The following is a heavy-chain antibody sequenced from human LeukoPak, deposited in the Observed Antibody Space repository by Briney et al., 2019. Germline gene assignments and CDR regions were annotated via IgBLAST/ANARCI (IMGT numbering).Heavy chain of an antibody. D-gene: IGHD5-18*01. J-gene: IGHJ4*02. V-gene: IGHV7-4-1*02. Sequence: ASVKVSCKASGYTFTGYYMHWVRQAPGQGLEWMGWINTNTGNPTYAQGFTGRFVFSLDTSVSTAYLQISSLKAEDTAVYYCARNTRGYSYGYPQDYWGQGTLVTVSS. CDR3: ARNTRGYSYGYPQDY. CDR1: GYTFTGYY. CDR2: INTNTGNP.